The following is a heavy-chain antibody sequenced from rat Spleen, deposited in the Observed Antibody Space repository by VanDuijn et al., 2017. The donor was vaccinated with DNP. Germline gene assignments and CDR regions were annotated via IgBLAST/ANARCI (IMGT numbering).Heavy chain of an antibody. CDR1: GFSLTNYG. CDR3: TRGGEYVGY. D-gene: IGHD4-1*01. CDR2: MRYNGDT. Sequence: QVQLKESGPGLVQPSQTLSLTCTVSGFSLTNYGVSWVRQPSGRGLEWMGRMRYNGDTSYNSALKSRLSISRDTSKNQVFLKMNSLQADDTGTYYCTRGGEYVGYWGQGVMVTVSS. V-gene: IGHV2-63*01. J-gene: IGHJ2*01.